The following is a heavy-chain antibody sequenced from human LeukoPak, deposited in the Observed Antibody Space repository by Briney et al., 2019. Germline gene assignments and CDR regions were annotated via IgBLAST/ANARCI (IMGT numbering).Heavy chain of an antibody. J-gene: IGHJ4*02. CDR2: ISTTRGFT. CDR1: GFIFSDYY. D-gene: IGHD3-9*01. CDR3: ARDISRSPRDY. V-gene: IGHV3-11*06. Sequence: GGSLRLSCSASGFIFSDYYMSWIRQAPGKGLEWISYISTTRGFTKYADSVKGRFTISRDNAKNTLYLQMNSLGVDDTAVYYCARDISRSPRDYWGQGTLVTVSS.